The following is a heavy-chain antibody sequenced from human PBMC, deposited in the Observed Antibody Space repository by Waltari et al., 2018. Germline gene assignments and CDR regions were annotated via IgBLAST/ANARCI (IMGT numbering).Heavy chain of an antibody. CDR3: ATSGWYCFDY. Sequence: EVQLVESGGGLGQPGGPLRLSCAASGCTLSSFWMNWVRQPPGKGLEWVAGIKQDGSEKYYADSVKGRFTISRDNAKNSLYLQMNSLRAEDTAVYYCATSGWYCFDYWGQGTLVTVSS. CDR2: IKQDGSEK. D-gene: IGHD6-19*01. V-gene: IGHV3-7*01. CDR1: GCTLSSFW. J-gene: IGHJ4*02.